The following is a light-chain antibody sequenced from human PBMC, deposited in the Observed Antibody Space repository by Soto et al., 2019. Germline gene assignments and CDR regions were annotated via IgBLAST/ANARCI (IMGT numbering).Light chain of an antibody. Sequence: EIVLTQSPATLSLSPGERATLSCGASQSVSSNYLAEYQQKPGLAPRLLIYDASTRATGIPDRFSGSGSGTEFTLTISTLQSEDFAVYYCQQYNNWPGTFGQGTKVDIK. J-gene: IGKJ1*01. V-gene: IGKV3D-20*01. CDR1: QSVSSNY. CDR3: QQYNNWPGT. CDR2: DAS.